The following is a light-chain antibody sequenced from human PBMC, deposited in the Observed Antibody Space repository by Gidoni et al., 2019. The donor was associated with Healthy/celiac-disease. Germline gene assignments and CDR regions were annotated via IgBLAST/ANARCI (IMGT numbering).Light chain of an antibody. CDR1: QSISSY. CDR2: ASS. CDR3: QQSYSTPT. Sequence: DIQMTQSPSSLSAAVGDRVTITCRASQSISSYLNWYQQKPGKAPKLLIYASSSLQSGVPSRFSGSGTGTDFTLTIRSLQPEDFETYYCQQSYSTPTFGGGTKVEIK. J-gene: IGKJ4*01. V-gene: IGKV1-39*01.